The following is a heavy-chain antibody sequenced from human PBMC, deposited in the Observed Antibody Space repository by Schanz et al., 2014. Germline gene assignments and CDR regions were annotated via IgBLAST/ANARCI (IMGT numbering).Heavy chain of an antibody. J-gene: IGHJ4*02. Sequence: QVQVVQSGGGLVKPGGSLRLSCAASGFAFGDYYMTWIRQAPGKGLEWLSYISDSGTYTNYADSVKGRFTISRDNAKSSLYLQMNSLRVEDTAVYYCAASSGWHPSTDYWGQGTLLTVSS. CDR2: ISDSGTYT. V-gene: IGHV3-11*05. CDR3: AASSGWHPSTDY. D-gene: IGHD6-19*01. CDR1: GFAFGDYY.